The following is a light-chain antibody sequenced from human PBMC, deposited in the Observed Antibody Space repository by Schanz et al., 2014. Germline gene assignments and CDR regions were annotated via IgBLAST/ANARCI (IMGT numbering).Light chain of an antibody. J-gene: IGLJ2*01. CDR1: SSDIGSYNL. CDR2: EGS. CDR3: HSYDSFLSAVV. Sequence: QSALTQPASVSGSPGQSITISCTGTSSDIGSYNLVSWYQQHPDKAPKLMIYEGSKRPSGVSNRFSGSKSGNTASLTISGLQAEDEGDYYCHSYDSFLSAVVFGGGTKLTVL. V-gene: IGLV2-23*01.